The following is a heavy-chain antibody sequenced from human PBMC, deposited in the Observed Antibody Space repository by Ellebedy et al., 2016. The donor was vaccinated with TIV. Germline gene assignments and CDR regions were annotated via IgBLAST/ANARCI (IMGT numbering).Heavy chain of an antibody. V-gene: IGHV4-39*02. J-gene: IGHJ6*02. CDR3: ARTIRNLVINGMDV. Sequence: MPSETLSLTCTVSGGSISSTDYYWGWIRQPPGKGLEWIGSIYHRGSTYYNPSLKSRVTISVDTSKRHFSLSLSSVTAADTAVYFCARTIRNLVINGMDVWGQGTTVTVSS. CDR1: GGSISSTDYY. CDR2: IYHRGST. D-gene: IGHD1-14*01.